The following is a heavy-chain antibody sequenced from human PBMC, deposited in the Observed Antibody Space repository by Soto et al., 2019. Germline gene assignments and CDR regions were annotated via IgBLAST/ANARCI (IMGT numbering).Heavy chain of an antibody. CDR2: VSSYRGAT. CDR3: ARAGYSYGGFGYYYYGMDV. Sequence: PSETLSLTCTVSGGSVDRGDYYWTWIRQPPGKGLEWIAYVSSYRGATNYNPSLKSRVTISVDKSKNQFSLKLSSVTAADTAVYYCARAGYSYGGFGYYYYGMDVWGQGTTVTVSS. D-gene: IGHD5-18*01. V-gene: IGHV4-61*08. J-gene: IGHJ6*02. CDR1: GGSVDRGDYY.